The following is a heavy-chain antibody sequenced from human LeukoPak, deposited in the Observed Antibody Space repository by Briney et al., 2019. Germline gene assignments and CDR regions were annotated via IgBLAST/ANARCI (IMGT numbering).Heavy chain of an antibody. Sequence: PWGSLRLSCAASGFTFGTSAMSWVRQTPEKGLEWVSTITSGDGSPYYADSVKGRFTISRDNSNNMLYLQMNSLRAEDTAVYYCTKRGAYYVDYWGRGIPVTVSS. CDR3: TKRGAYYVDY. D-gene: IGHD3-16*01. V-gene: IGHV3-23*01. CDR1: GFTFGTSA. J-gene: IGHJ4*02. CDR2: ITSGDGSP.